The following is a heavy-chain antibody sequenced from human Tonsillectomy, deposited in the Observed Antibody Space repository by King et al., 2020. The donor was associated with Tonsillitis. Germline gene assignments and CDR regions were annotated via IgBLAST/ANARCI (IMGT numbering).Heavy chain of an antibody. CDR1: GGSISSYY. CDR3: AGGGLSGGVDWFDP. V-gene: IGHV4-59*01. Sequence: LQLQESGPGLVKPSETLSLTCTVSGGSISSYYWSWIRQPPGKGLEWIGYIYYSGSTNYNPSLKSRVTISVDTSKNQFSLKLSSVTAADTAVDYCAGGGLSGGVDWFDPWGQGTLVTVSS. D-gene: IGHD2-8*02. CDR2: IYYSGST. J-gene: IGHJ5*02.